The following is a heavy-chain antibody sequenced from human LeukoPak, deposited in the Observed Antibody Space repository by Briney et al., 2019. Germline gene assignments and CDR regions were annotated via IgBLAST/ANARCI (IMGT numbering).Heavy chain of an antibody. CDR1: GLTFSMYW. CDR2: IKVDGSEI. D-gene: IGHD2-8*01. J-gene: IGHJ6*02. Sequence: GGSLRLSCAASGLTFSMYWMSWVRQAPGKGPEWVANIKVDGSEIYYVDSVKGRFTISRDNAKNSLYLQMNSLRAEDTAVYYCTRDRQGPRLYEMDIWGQGTTVTVSS. V-gene: IGHV3-7*01. CDR3: TRDRQGPRLYEMDI.